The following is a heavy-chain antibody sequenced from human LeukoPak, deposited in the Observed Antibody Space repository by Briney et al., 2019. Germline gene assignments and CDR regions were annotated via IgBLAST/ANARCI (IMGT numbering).Heavy chain of an antibody. J-gene: IGHJ4*02. Sequence: PGGSLRLSCAASAFTFSSYGMHWVRQAPGKGLEWVAFNRYDGSNKYYADSVKGRFTISRDNSKNTLYLQMNSLRAEDTAVYYCAGGPSGYHNTGGQGTLVTVSS. D-gene: IGHD5-12*01. CDR1: AFTFSSYG. CDR2: NRYDGSNK. V-gene: IGHV3-30*02. CDR3: AGGPSGYHNT.